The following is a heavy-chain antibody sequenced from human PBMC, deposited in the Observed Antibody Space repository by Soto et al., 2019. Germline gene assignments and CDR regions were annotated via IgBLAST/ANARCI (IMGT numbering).Heavy chain of an antibody. Sequence: PGGSLRRSCAASGFTFSSYGIHWVRQAPGKGLEWVSFISWDGANTYYSDSVKGRFTISRDNSKNSVHLEMNSLRTEDTALYYCTKEVEVALRYGMDVWGQGTTVTVSS. CDR2: ISWDGANT. CDR3: TKEVEVALRYGMDV. J-gene: IGHJ6*02. V-gene: IGHV3-43*01. CDR1: GFTFSSYG.